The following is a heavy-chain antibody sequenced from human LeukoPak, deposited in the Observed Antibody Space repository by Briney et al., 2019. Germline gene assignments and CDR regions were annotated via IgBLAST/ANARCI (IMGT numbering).Heavy chain of an antibody. D-gene: IGHD3-22*01. CDR3: ARDGGYHSSGPFDY. CDR1: GFTFSSHG. J-gene: IGHJ4*02. Sequence: GGSLRLSCAASGFTFSSHGMHWVRQAPGKGLEWVSIIWYDGSDEYYADSVKGRFTISRDNSKNTLYLQMNSQRAEDTAVYYCARDGGYHSSGPFDYWGQGTLVTVSS. V-gene: IGHV3-33*01. CDR2: IWYDGSDE.